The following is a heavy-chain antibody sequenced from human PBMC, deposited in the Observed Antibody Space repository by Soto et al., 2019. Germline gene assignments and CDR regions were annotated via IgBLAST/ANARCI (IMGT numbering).Heavy chain of an antibody. Sequence: LRLSCAASGFTFSNYAMHWVRQAPVKGLKYVSSISSAGRSTFYADSVKGRFTISRDNSKNTLYLQMGSLRPEDMAVYFCARGSSSGWNWYFDLWGRGALVTVSS. J-gene: IGHJ2*01. CDR3: ARGSSSGWNWYFDL. V-gene: IGHV3-64*02. CDR1: GFTFSNYA. D-gene: IGHD6-19*01. CDR2: ISSAGRST.